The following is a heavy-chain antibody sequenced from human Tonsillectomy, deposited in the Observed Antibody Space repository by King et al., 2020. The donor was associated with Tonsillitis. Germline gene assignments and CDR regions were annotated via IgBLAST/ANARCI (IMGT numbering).Heavy chain of an antibody. Sequence: VQLVESGGGLVQPGGSLRLSCAASGFTFSSYAMSWVRQAPGKGLEWVSAISGSGGSTYYADSVKGRFTISRDNSKNTLYLQMNSLRAEDTAVYYCAKDGGYDQTVGDWLDPWGQGTLVTVSS. D-gene: IGHD5-12*01. V-gene: IGHV3-23*04. CDR2: ISGSGGST. CDR3: AKDGGYDQTVGDWLDP. J-gene: IGHJ5*02. CDR1: GFTFSSYA.